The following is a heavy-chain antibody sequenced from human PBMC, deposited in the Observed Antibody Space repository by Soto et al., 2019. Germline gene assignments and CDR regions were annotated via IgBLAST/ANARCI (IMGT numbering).Heavy chain of an antibody. D-gene: IGHD3-10*01. Sequence: EFQVMQSGGGFVQPGGSLRLACAASGFPFSATDMSWVRQAPGKGLEWVSTIDGGGETTYYADSVRGRFTISRDNSKNTVYLQMGGLRVDDTAFYYCAKNSGWFNTWGQGDLVIVSS. CDR2: IDGGGETT. CDR3: AKNSGWFNT. V-gene: IGHV3-23*01. CDR1: GFPFSATD. J-gene: IGHJ5*02.